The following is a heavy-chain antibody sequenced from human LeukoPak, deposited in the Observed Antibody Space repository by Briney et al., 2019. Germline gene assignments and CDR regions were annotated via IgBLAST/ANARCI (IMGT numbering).Heavy chain of an antibody. V-gene: IGHV3-23*01. CDR3: AKSPAYYDSSGYYPDY. D-gene: IGHD3-22*01. J-gene: IGHJ4*02. Sequence: QIGGSLRLSCAASGFTFSSYAMSWVRQAPGKGLEWVSAISGSGGSTYYADSVKGRFTISRDNSKNTLYLQMNSLRAEDTAVYYCAKSPAYYDSSGYYPDYWGQGTLVTVSS. CDR2: ISGSGGST. CDR1: GFTFSSYA.